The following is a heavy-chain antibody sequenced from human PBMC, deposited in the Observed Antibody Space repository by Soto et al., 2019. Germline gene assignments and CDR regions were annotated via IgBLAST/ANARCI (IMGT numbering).Heavy chain of an antibody. CDR3: ARGSVGRDGYNGPIYYFDF. V-gene: IGHV1-69*13. J-gene: IGHJ4*02. Sequence: SVKVSCKASGGTFSSYAISWVRQAPGQGLEWMGGIIPIFGTANYAQKFQGRVTITADESTSTAYMELSSLRSEDTAVYYCARGSVGRDGYNGPIYYFDFWGQGTLVTVSS. D-gene: IGHD5-12*01. CDR2: IIPIFGTA. CDR1: GGTFSSYA.